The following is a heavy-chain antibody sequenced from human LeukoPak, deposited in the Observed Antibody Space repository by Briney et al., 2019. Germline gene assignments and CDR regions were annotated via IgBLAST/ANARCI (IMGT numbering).Heavy chain of an antibody. J-gene: IGHJ6*03. CDR3: ARDTSYYYYYYYMDV. Sequence: ASVKVSCKASGYTFTSYGISWVRQAPGQGLEWMGWINPNSGGTNYAQKFQGRVTMTRDTSISTAYMELSRLRSDDTAVYYCARDTSYYYYYYYMDVGGKGTTVTVS. CDR1: GYTFTSYG. V-gene: IGHV1-2*02. CDR2: INPNSGGT.